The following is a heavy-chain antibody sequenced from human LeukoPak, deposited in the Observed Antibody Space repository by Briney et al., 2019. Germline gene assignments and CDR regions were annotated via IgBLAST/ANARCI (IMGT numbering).Heavy chain of an antibody. J-gene: IGHJ4*02. CDR2: IYYSGST. Sequence: SDTLSLTCTVSGVSISSSYWSWIRQPPGKGLEWIGYIYYSGSTNYNPSLKSRVTISVDTSKNQFSLKLSSVTAADTAVYYCARGPTRGKFDYWGQGTLVTVSS. V-gene: IGHV4-59*08. CDR3: ARGPTRGKFDY. CDR1: GVSISSSY.